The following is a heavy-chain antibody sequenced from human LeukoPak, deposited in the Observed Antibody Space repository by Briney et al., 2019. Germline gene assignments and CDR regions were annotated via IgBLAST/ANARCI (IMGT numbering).Heavy chain of an antibody. CDR2: IKQDGSGK. J-gene: IGHJ4*02. Sequence: GGSLRLSCAASGFTFSSYWMSWVRQAPGKGLEWVANIKQDGSGKYYVDSVKGRFTISRDNAKNSLYLQMNSLRAEDTAVYYCASVYYGDYVVDYWGQGTLVTVSS. D-gene: IGHD4-17*01. CDR1: GFTFSSYW. CDR3: ASVYYGDYVVDY. V-gene: IGHV3-7*01.